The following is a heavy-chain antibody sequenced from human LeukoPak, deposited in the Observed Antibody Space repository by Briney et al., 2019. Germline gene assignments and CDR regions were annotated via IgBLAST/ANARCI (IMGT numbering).Heavy chain of an antibody. CDR1: GFTFDDYA. CDR3: AKDIIAAAGTLDYYYGMDV. CDR2: ISWNSGSI. Sequence: GGSLRLSCAASGFTFDDYAMHWVRQAPRKGLEWVSGISWNSGSIGYADSVKGRFTISRDNAKNSLYLQMNSLRAEDTALYYCAKDIIAAAGTLDYYYGMDVWGQGTTVTVSS. V-gene: IGHV3-9*01. D-gene: IGHD6-13*01. J-gene: IGHJ6*02.